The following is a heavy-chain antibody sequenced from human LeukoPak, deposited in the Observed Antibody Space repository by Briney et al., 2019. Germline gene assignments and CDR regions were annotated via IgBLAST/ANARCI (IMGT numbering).Heavy chain of an antibody. Sequence: GRSLRLSCAASGFTFDDYAMHWVRQAPGKGLEWVSGISWNRGSIGYADSVKGRFTISRDNAKNSLYLQMNSLRAEDTALYYCAKALYSSGWYGYYYYYGMDVWGQGTTVTVSS. V-gene: IGHV3-9*01. CDR2: ISWNRGSI. D-gene: IGHD6-19*01. CDR3: AKALYSSGWYGYYYYYGMDV. CDR1: GFTFDDYA. J-gene: IGHJ6*02.